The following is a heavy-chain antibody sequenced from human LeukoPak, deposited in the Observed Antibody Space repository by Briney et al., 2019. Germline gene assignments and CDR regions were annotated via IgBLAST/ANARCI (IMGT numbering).Heavy chain of an antibody. D-gene: IGHD2-15*01. CDR2: IIPIFGTA. Sequence: GASVKVSCKASGGTFISYAISWVRQAPGQGLEWMGGIIPIFGTANYAQKFQGRVTITADKSTSTAYMELSSLRSEDTAVYYCARGPPYCSGGSCYSFDPWGQGTLVTVSS. CDR1: GGTFISYA. CDR3: ARGPPYCSGGSCYSFDP. J-gene: IGHJ5*02. V-gene: IGHV1-69*06.